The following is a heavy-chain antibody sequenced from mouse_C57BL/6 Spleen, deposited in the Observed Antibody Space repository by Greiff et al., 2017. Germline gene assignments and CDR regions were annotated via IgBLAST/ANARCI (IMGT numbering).Heavy chain of an antibody. CDR1: GFTFSDYG. V-gene: IGHV5-17*01. CDR3: ARIWFAY. CDR2: ISSGSSTI. Sequence: EVQLQQSGGGLVKPGGSLKLSCAASGFTFSDYGMHWVRQAPGKGLEWVAYISSGSSTIYYADTVRGRFTISRDNAKNTLFMQMTSLRSEDSAMYYCARIWFAYWGQGTLVTVSA. J-gene: IGHJ3*01.